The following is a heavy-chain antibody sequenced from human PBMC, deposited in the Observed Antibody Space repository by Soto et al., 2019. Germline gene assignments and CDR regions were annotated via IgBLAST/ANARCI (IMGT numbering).Heavy chain of an antibody. V-gene: IGHV3-66*01. Sequence: GGSLRLSCAASGFTVSSNYMSWVRQAPGKGLEWVSVIYSGGSTYYADSVKGRFTISRDNSKNTLYLQMNSLRAEDTAVYYCAREGFDWLLRVNWFDPWGQGTLVTVSS. J-gene: IGHJ5*02. CDR3: AREGFDWLLRVNWFDP. CDR1: GFTVSSNY. CDR2: IYSGGST. D-gene: IGHD3-9*01.